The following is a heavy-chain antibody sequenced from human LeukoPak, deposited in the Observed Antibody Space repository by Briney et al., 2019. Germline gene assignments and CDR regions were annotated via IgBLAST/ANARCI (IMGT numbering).Heavy chain of an antibody. V-gene: IGHV3-48*03. CDR2: ISSSGSTI. J-gene: IGHJ4*02. D-gene: IGHD3-16*02. CDR3: AGTVISNDY. Sequence: PGGSLRLSCAASGFTFSSYEMNWVRQAPRKGLEWVSYISSSGSTIYYADSVKGRFTISRDNAKNSLYLQMNSLRAEDTAVYYCAGTVISNDYWGQGTLVTVSS. CDR1: GFTFSSYE.